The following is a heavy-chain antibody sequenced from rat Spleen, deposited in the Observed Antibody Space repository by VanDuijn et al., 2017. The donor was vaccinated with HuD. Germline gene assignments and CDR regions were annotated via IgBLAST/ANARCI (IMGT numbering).Heavy chain of an antibody. CDR1: GFTFADFY. J-gene: IGHJ2*01. Sequence: EVKLLESGGGLVQPGGSLRLSCAASGFTFADFYMSWIRQSPGKAPEWLSFIRNKANSYTTEYNPSVKGRFTISRDNAKNSLYLQMDSLRSADTATYYCARHGYNSYFDYWGQGVMVTVSS. V-gene: IGHV7-6*01. CDR3: ARHGYNSYFDY. CDR2: IRNKANSYTT. D-gene: IGHD1-4*01.